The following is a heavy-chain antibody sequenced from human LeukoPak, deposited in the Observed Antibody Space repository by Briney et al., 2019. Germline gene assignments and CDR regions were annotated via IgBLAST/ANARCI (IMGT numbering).Heavy chain of an antibody. D-gene: IGHD3-10*01. CDR3: TRPYYYGPEGVWWFDP. J-gene: IGHJ5*02. CDR1: GFTFSGSA. CDR2: IRSKANSYAT. V-gene: IGHV3-73*01. Sequence: GGSLRLSCAASGFTFSGSAMHWVRQASGKGLEWVGRIRSKANSYATAYAASVKGRFTISRDDSKNTAYLQMNSLKTEDTAVYYCTRPYYYGPEGVWWFDPWGQGTLVTVSS.